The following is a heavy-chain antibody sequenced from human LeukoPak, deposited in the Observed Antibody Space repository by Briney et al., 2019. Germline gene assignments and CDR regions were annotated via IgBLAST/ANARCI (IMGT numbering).Heavy chain of an antibody. J-gene: IGHJ5*02. CDR3: ANLNVP. CDR2: ITAGGSHT. V-gene: IGHV3-23*01. Sequence: PGGSLRLSCTASGLTFSEYAMTWVRQAPGEGLEWVSTITAGGSHTYYPDSVKGRFTISRDNSKNTLYLQMNSLRVEDTAVYYCANLNVPWGQGTLVTVSS. CDR1: GLTFSEYA. D-gene: IGHD1-1*01.